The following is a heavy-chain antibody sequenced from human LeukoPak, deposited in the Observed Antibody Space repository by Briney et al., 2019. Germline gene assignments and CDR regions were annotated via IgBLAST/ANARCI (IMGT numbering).Heavy chain of an antibody. CDR2: ISSSGSTI. V-gene: IGHV3-48*03. CDR3: ATAVPFDY. CDR1: GFTFSSYE. Sequence: QTGGSLRLSCAASGFTFSSYEMNWVRQAPGKGLEWVSYISSSGSTIYYADSVKGRFTISRDNAKNPLYLQMNSLRAEDTAVYYCATAVPFDYWGQGTLVTVSS. J-gene: IGHJ4*02. D-gene: IGHD6-19*01.